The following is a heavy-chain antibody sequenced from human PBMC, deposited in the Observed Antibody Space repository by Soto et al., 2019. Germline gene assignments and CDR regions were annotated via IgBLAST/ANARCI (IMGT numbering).Heavy chain of an antibody. CDR2: IYWNDDK. J-gene: IGHJ4*02. Sequence: SAPTLVNPTQTLTLTCTFSGFSLSTSGVGVGWIRQPPGKALEWLALIYWNDDKRYSPSLKSRLTITKDTSKNQVVLTMTNMDPVDTATYYCAHSLYYYDSSGYYYVFRATYYFYYWGQGTLVTVSS. D-gene: IGHD3-22*01. CDR3: AHSLYYYDSSGYYYVFRATYYFYY. CDR1: GFSLSTSGVG. V-gene: IGHV2-5*01.